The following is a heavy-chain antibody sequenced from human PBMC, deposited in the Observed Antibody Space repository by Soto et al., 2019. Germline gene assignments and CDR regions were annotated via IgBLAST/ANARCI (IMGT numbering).Heavy chain of an antibody. V-gene: IGHV4-59*01. Sequence: SETLSLTCTVSGGSISSYYWSWIRQPPGKGLEWIGYIYYSVSTNYNPSLKSRVTISVDTSKNQFSLKLSTVTAADTAVYYCAWERRGGVGHWGEVSRVTGSA. D-gene: IGHD1-26*01. CDR2: IYYSVST. CDR3: AWERRGGVGH. J-gene: IGHJ4*02. CDR1: GGSISSYY.